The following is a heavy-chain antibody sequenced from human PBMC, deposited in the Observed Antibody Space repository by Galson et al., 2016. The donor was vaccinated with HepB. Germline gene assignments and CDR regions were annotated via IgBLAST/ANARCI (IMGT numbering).Heavy chain of an antibody. J-gene: IGHJ4*02. V-gene: IGHV3-11*01. CDR1: GFTFSDYY. D-gene: IGHD3-3*01. CDR3: AGVNFDFWSGPDN. Sequence: SLRLSCAASGFTFSDYYMTWIRQAPGKGLEWVSYISGSGGTTYYTDSVKGRFTMSRDNARNSVYLQMNSLRAEDTAVYFCAGVNFDFWSGPDNWGQGTLVTVSS. CDR2: ISGSGGTT.